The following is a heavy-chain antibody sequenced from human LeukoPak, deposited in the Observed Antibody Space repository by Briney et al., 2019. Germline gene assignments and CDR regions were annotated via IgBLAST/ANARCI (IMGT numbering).Heavy chain of an antibody. CDR3: ARTMITFGGVIVINYYYYMDV. Sequence: SVTVSCKASGGTLSSYAISWVRQAPGQGRAWMGRIIPILGIANYAQKFQGRVTITADKSTSTAYMELSSPRSEDTAVYYCARTMITFGGVIVINYYYYMDVWGKGTTVTVSS. D-gene: IGHD3-16*02. V-gene: IGHV1-69*04. CDR1: GGTLSSYA. J-gene: IGHJ6*03. CDR2: IIPILGIA.